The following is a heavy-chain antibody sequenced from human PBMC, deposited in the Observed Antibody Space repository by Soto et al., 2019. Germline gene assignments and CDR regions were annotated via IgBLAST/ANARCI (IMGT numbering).Heavy chain of an antibody. CDR1: GGTFSSYA. Sequence: QVQLVQSGAEVKKPESSVKVSCKASGGTFSSYAISWVRQAPGQGLEWMGGIIPIFGTANYAQKFQGRVTITADESTSTAHMELSSLRSEDTAVYYCASQDGYCSGGSCYSNLVYWGQGTLVTVSS. J-gene: IGHJ4*02. V-gene: IGHV1-69*01. CDR3: ASQDGYCSGGSCYSNLVY. CDR2: IIPIFGTA. D-gene: IGHD2-15*01.